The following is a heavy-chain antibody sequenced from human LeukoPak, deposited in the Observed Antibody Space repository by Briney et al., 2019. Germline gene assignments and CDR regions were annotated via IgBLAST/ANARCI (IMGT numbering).Heavy chain of an antibody. CDR1: GFTFSNFA. CDR3: ARGGGKNLLRFLEWLFDY. Sequence: GGSLRLSCAASGFTFSNFAMTWVRQAPGKGLEWVSGISGSGSSTYYADSVKGRFTISRDNSKNTLYLQMNSLRAEDTAVYYCARGGGKNLLRFLEWLFDYWGQGTLVTVSS. J-gene: IGHJ4*02. D-gene: IGHD3-3*01. CDR2: ISGSGSST. V-gene: IGHV3-23*01.